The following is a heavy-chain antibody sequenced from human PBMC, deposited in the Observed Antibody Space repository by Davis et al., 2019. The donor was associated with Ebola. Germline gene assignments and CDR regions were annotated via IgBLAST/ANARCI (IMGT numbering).Heavy chain of an antibody. CDR3: ARGGGYGWYFDL. J-gene: IGHJ2*01. V-gene: IGHV4-4*02. D-gene: IGHD5-12*01. CDR2: IYHSGST. Sequence: MPSETLSLTCAAPGGSISSRNWWRWVRPPPGKGLEWIGEIYHSGSTNYNPSLKSRVTISVDKSKNQFSLKLSSVTAADTAVYYCARGGGYGWYFDLWGRGTLVTVSS. CDR1: GGSISSRNW.